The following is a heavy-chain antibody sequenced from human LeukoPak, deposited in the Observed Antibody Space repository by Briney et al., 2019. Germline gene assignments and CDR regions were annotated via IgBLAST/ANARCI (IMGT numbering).Heavy chain of an antibody. J-gene: IGHJ4*02. D-gene: IGHD5-24*01. Sequence: GGSLRLSCAASGFSFSTHSMNWVRQAPGKGLEWVSYISSGSSTIYYADSVKGRFTISRDNAKNSLYLQMNSLRVEDTAVYYCARDYKYAFDNWGQGTLVTVSS. V-gene: IGHV3-48*04. CDR3: ARDYKYAFDN. CDR2: ISSGSSTI. CDR1: GFSFSTHS.